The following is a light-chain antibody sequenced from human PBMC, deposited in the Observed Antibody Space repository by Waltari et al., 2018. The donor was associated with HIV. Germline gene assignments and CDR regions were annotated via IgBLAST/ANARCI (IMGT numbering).Light chain of an antibody. CDR1: SSDVGSYNL. Sequence: QSALTQPASVSGSPGQSITISCTGTSSDVGSYNLVSWYQQHPGKDPKLMIYEVSKRPSGVSNRFSGSKSGNTASLTISGLQAEDEADYYCCSYAGSSYVFGTGTKVTVL. CDR3: CSYAGSSYV. J-gene: IGLJ1*01. CDR2: EVS. V-gene: IGLV2-23*02.